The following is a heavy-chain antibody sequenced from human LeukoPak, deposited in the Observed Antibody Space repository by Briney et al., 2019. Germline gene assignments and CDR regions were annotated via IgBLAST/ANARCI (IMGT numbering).Heavy chain of an antibody. J-gene: IGHJ4*02. D-gene: IGHD5-18*01. Sequence: GGSLRPSCAASGFTFSSYSMNWVRQAPGKGLEWVSYISSSSSTIYYADSVKGRFTISRDNAKNSLYLQMNSLRAEDTAVYYCARDGEYSYNYWGQGALVTVSS. V-gene: IGHV3-48*04. CDR3: ARDGEYSYNY. CDR1: GFTFSSYS. CDR2: ISSSSSTI.